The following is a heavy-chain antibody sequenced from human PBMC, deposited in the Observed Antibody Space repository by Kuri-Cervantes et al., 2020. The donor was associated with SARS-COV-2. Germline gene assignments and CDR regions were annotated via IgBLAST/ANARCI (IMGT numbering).Heavy chain of an antibody. V-gene: IGHV3-30-3*01. D-gene: IGHD2-2*01. Sequence: GGSLRLSCAASGFTFNNYAIHWVRQAPGKGLEWVAVISYDGSNKYYADSVKGRFTISRDNSKNTLYLQMNSLRAEDTAVYYCARPGYCSSTSCYALGSMDVWGQGTTVTVSS. CDR1: GFTFNNYA. CDR2: ISYDGSNK. J-gene: IGHJ6*02. CDR3: ARPGYCSSTSCYALGSMDV.